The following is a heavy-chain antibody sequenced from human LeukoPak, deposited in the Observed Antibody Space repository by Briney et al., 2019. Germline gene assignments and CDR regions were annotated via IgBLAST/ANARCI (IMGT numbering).Heavy chain of an antibody. Sequence: PSETLSLTCTVSGGFINSGSYYWSWIRQPAGKGLEWIGRIYTSGSANYNSSLRSRVTISIDTSKNQFSLKLSSVTAADTAVYYCAREDPKRDYFGSGSYNYWGQGTLVTVSS. CDR2: IYTSGSA. CDR1: GGFINSGSYY. CDR3: AREDPKRDYFGSGSYNY. V-gene: IGHV4-61*02. J-gene: IGHJ4*02. D-gene: IGHD3-10*01.